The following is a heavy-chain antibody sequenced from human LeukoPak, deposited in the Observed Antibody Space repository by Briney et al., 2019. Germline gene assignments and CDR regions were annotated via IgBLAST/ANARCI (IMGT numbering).Heavy chain of an antibody. V-gene: IGHV3-53*01. D-gene: IGHD2-15*01. J-gene: IGHJ6*02. CDR2: IYSGGST. Sequence: PGRSLRLSCAASGFTVSSSYMNWVRQAPGKGLEWVSVIYSGGSTDYADSVKGRFTISRDNSRNTLYLQMNTLGAEDTAVYYCAREPSDIALDVWGQGTTVTVSS. CDR3: AREPSDIALDV. CDR1: GFTVSSSY.